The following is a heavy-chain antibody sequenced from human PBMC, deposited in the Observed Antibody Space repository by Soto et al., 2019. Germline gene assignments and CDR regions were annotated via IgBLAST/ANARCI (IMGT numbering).Heavy chain of an antibody. J-gene: IGHJ4*02. D-gene: IGHD3-22*01. CDR3: ASSSGYRTLRFDY. CDR2: IYYSGST. CDR1: GGSISSYY. Sequence: SETLFLTFTVSGGSISSYYWSWIRQPPGKGLEWIGYIYYSGSTNYNPSLKSRVTISVDTSKNQFSLKLSSVTDADTAVYYCASSSGYRTLRFDYWRQGTLVTVSS. V-gene: IGHV4-59*01.